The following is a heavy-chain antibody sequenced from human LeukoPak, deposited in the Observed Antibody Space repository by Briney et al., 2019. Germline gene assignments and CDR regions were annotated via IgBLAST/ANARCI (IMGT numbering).Heavy chain of an antibody. CDR3: AKDLIYYYGSGSLDY. J-gene: IGHJ4*02. CDR1: WFMFDIYA. D-gene: IGHD3-10*01. V-gene: IGHV3-23*01. Sequence: TGGALRLSCAASWFMFDIYAMTWVRQAPGKGLEWVAGVSASANTSYYADSVKGRFTISRDNSKNTLYLQMNSLRAEDTAVYYCAKDLIYYYGSGSLDYWGQGTLVTVSS. CDR2: VSASANTS.